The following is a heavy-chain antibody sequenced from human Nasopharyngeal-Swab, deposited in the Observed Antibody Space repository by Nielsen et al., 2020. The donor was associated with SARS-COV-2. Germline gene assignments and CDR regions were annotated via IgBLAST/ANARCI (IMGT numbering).Heavy chain of an antibody. Sequence: GESLKISCAASGFTFSSYGLHWVRQAPGKGLEWVAVIWYDGSNKYYADSVKGRFTISRDNSKNTLYLQMNSLRAEDTAVYYCARGDAGAPYYYYMDVWGKGTTATVSS. J-gene: IGHJ6*03. CDR3: ARGDAGAPYYYYMDV. D-gene: IGHD2-21*02. CDR2: IWYDGSNK. CDR1: GFTFSSYG. V-gene: IGHV3-33*08.